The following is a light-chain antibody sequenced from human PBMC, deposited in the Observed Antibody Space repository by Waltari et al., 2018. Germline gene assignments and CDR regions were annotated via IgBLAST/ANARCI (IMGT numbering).Light chain of an antibody. V-gene: IGLV2-14*03. CDR1: IDDVGGYNY. CDR3: GSYTTKYTVV. CDR2: DVD. Sequence: QSALTQPASVSGSLGQSITISCTGTIDDVGGYNYVSWYQRHPGKGPKLIIYDVDSRPSGVLDRFSGSKSGHTASLTISRLQVDDEADYFCGSYTTKYTVVFGGGTGLTVL. J-gene: IGLJ2*01.